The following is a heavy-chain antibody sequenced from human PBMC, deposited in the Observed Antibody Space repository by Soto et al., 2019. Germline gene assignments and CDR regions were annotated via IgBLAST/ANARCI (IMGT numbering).Heavy chain of an antibody. J-gene: IGHJ4*02. V-gene: IGHV3-33*01. CDR2: IWHDGTNQ. CDR3: ARERGQIDS. CDR1: GFTFSNYG. Sequence: QVQLVESGGGVVQPGRSLRLSCAASGFTFSNYGMQWVRQAPGKGLEWVAVIWHDGTNQYYGESVKGRFTISRDNSNNTLYLQLNSLRAEDTAVYFCARERGQIDSWGQGTRVTVSS.